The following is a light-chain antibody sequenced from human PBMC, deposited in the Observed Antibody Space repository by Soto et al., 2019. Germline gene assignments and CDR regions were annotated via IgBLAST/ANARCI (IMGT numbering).Light chain of an antibody. CDR2: GAS. J-gene: IGKJ4*01. CDR1: QSVSNNY. Sequence: IVLTQSPGTLSLSPWERATLSCRASQSVSNNYLAWYQQKPGQAPRLLIYGASSRATGIPDRFSGSWSGTDFTLTISRLEPEDFAVYYCQQYGSSPLTFGGGTKVDIK. V-gene: IGKV3-20*01. CDR3: QQYGSSPLT.